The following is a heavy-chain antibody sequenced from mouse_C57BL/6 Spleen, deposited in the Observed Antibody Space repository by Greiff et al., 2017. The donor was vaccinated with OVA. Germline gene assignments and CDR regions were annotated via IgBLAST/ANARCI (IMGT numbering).Heavy chain of an antibody. J-gene: IGHJ1*03. V-gene: IGHV1-42*01. CDR2: INPSTGGT. D-gene: IGHD1-1*01. CDR3: ARSGYYGSSRTYWYFDV. Sequence: EVQLQQSGPELVKPGASVKISCKASGYSFTGYYMNWVKQSPEKSLEWIGEINPSTGGTTYNQKFKDKATLTVDKSSSTAYMQLKSLTSEDSAVYYCARSGYYGSSRTYWYFDVWGTGTTVTVSS. CDR1: GYSFTGYY.